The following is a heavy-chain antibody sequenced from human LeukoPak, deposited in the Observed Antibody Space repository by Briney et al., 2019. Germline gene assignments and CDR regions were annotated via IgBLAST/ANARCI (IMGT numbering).Heavy chain of an antibody. CDR3: ARALALVPDY. CDR2: ISYDGSNK. Sequence: GGSLRLFCAASGFTFSVYTVHWVRQAPGKGLEWVAHISYDGSNKYYADSVKGRFTISRDNSKNTLYLQMNSLRADDTAVYYCARALALVPDYWGQGTLVTVSS. V-gene: IGHV3-30*04. CDR1: GFTFSVYT. D-gene: IGHD5-18*01. J-gene: IGHJ4*02.